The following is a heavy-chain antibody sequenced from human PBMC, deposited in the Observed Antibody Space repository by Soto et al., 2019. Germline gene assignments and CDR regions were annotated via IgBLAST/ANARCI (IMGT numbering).Heavy chain of an antibody. CDR3: AVYAARHWFGP. V-gene: IGHV3-66*01. D-gene: IGHD6-6*01. J-gene: IGHJ5*02. CDR1: GLPVSTDY. Sequence: EVHLVESGGDLVQPGGSLRLSCAASGLPVSTDYMTWVRQAPGKGLEWVSLIYVGGGTYYADSVKGRFTISRDNSNSTLYLQMNSLRAEDTAVYYCAVYAARHWFGPWGQGTLVTVSS. CDR2: IYVGGGT.